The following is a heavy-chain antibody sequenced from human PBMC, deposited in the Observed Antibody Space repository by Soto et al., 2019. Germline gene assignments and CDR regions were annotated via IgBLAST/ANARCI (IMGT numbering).Heavy chain of an antibody. CDR3: ATALSGGHDY. J-gene: IGHJ4*02. Sequence: EVQLLESGGGLVQPGGSLRLSCAASGFTFSVYAMSWVRQAPGKGLECVSGISGSGGSTSYADSVKGRFTISRDNSKNTLPLHMTSLRAEHTAVYYCATALSGGHDYWGPGPLVTVSS. V-gene: IGHV3-23*01. D-gene: IGHD3-10*01. CDR1: GFTFSVYA. CDR2: ISGSGGST.